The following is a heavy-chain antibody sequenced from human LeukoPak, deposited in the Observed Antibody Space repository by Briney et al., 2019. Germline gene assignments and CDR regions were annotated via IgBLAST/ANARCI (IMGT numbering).Heavy chain of an antibody. D-gene: IGHD3-22*01. J-gene: IGHJ4*02. V-gene: IGHV1-69*05. CDR2: IIPIFGTA. CDR3: ARGPELLYYYDSSGYYAY. Sequence: SVKVSCKASGYTFTGYYMHWVRQAPGQGLEWMGRIIPIFGTANYAQKFQGRVTITTDESTSTAYMELSSLRSEDTAVYYCARGPELLYYYDSSGYYAYWGQGTLVTVSS. CDR1: GYTFTGYY.